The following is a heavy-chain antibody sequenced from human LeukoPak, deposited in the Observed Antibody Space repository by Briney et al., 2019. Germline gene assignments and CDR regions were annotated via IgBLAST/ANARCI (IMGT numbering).Heavy chain of an antibody. CDR3: AKWECSSTSCYKGDY. V-gene: IGHV3-23*01. J-gene: IGHJ4*02. D-gene: IGHD2-2*02. Sequence: PGGSLRLSCAASGFTFSSYAMSWVRQAPGKGLEWVSTISGSGGSTYHADSVKGRFTISRDNSKNTLYLQMNSLRAEDTAVYYCAKWECSSTSCYKGDYWGQGTLVTVSS. CDR2: ISGSGGST. CDR1: GFTFSSYA.